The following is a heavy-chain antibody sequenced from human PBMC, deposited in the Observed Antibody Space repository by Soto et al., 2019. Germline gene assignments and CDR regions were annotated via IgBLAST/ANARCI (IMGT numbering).Heavy chain of an antibody. D-gene: IGHD2-2*01. CDR2: SIPIFGTA. V-gene: IGHV1-69*13. CDR3: ASPNCSRTSCYSGTIFHYYYYGMDV. Sequence: SVKVSCKASGGTFSSYAISWVRQAPGQGLEWMGGSIPIFGTANYAQKFQGRVPITADESTSPAYMELSSLRSEDTAVYYCASPNCSRTSCYSGTIFHYYYYGMDVWGQGTTVTVSS. J-gene: IGHJ6*02. CDR1: GGTFSSYA.